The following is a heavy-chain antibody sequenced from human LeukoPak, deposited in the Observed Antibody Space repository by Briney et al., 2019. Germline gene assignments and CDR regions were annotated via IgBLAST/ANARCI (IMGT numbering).Heavy chain of an antibody. CDR2: INHSGST. D-gene: IGHD3-3*01. CDR1: GGSFSGYY. J-gene: IGHJ3*02. CDR3: ARRHYDFWSGYQRNAFDI. V-gene: IGHV4-34*01. Sequence: SETLSLTCAVYGGSFSGYYWSWIRQPPGKGLEWIGEINHSGSTNYNPFLKSRVTISVDTSQNQFSLKLSSVTAADTAVYYCARRHYDFWSGYQRNAFDIWGQGTMVTVSS.